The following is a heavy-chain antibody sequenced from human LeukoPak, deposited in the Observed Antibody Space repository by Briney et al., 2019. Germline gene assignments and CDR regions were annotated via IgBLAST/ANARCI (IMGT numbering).Heavy chain of an antibody. Sequence: SVKVSCKASGGTFSSYAISWVRQAPGQGLEWMGGIIPIFGTANYAQKFQGRVTITADESTSTAYMEPSSLRSEDTAVYYCASYSSGWLPSLYYFDYWGQGTLVTVSS. V-gene: IGHV1-69*01. CDR2: IIPIFGTA. CDR1: GGTFSSYA. D-gene: IGHD6-19*01. J-gene: IGHJ4*02. CDR3: ASYSSGWLPSLYYFDY.